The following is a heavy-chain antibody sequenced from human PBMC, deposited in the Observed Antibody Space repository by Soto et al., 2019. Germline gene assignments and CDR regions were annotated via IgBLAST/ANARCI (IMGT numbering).Heavy chain of an antibody. CDR2: ISGSGGST. J-gene: IGHJ5*02. D-gene: IGHD2-8*01. Sequence: EVQLLESGGGLVQPGGSLRLSCAASGFTFSSYAMSWVRQAPGKGLEWVSAISGSGGSTYYADSVKGRFNISKDKAKNTLYLQKNSLRAEDTVVYYCAKDQDIVLRVYAMEPSWFDPWGQGTLVTVSS. V-gene: IGHV3-23*01. CDR1: GFTFSSYA. CDR3: AKDQDIVLRVYAMEPSWFDP.